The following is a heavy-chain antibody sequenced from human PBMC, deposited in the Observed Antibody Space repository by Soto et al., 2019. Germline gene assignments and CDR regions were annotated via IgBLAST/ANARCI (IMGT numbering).Heavy chain of an antibody. J-gene: IGHJ4*02. Sequence: QVQLVQPGAEVKKPGASVKVSCKASGYTFTDYYMHWVRQAPGQGLEWMGWINPNSGATHYAQNLQGRIAMTRDTSISTAYMEVRSLRFDATAVFFCAREAAAFDYWGQGTLVTVSS. CDR1: GYTFTDYY. CDR3: AREAAAFDY. V-gene: IGHV1-2*02. D-gene: IGHD2-2*01. CDR2: INPNSGAT.